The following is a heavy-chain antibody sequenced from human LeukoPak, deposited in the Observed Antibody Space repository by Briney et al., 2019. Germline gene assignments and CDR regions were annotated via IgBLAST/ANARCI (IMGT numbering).Heavy chain of an antibody. J-gene: IGHJ4*02. CDR2: IYYSGST. V-gene: IGHV4-31*03. CDR3: ARERLGGDLDY. CDR1: GGSISSGGYY. Sequence: SETLSLTCTVSGGSISSGGYYWSWLRQHPGKGLEWIGYIYYSGSTYYNPSLKSRVTISVDTSKNQFSLKLSSVTAADTAVYYCARERLGGDLDYWGQGTLVTVSS. D-gene: IGHD2-21*02.